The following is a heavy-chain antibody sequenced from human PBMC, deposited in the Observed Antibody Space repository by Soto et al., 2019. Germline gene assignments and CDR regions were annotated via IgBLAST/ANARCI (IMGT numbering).Heavy chain of an antibody. CDR2: IYPGDSDT. J-gene: IGHJ3*02. V-gene: IGHV5-51*01. Sequence: GESLKISCRGSGSRFTSYWIGWVRQMPGKGLEGMGFIYPGDSDTRYSPSFQGQVTIAADKSISPAYLQWSSVKASDTAMYYCATLQYDFWSGYNDDAFDIWGQGTMVTVSS. CDR1: GSRFTSYW. D-gene: IGHD3-3*01. CDR3: ATLQYDFWSGYNDDAFDI.